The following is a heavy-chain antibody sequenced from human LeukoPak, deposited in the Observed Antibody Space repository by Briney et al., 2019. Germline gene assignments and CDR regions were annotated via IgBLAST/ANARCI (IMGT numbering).Heavy chain of an antibody. Sequence: GGSLRLSCAASGFTVSSNWMSWVRQAPGKGLEWVANINQDGSEKYYVDSVKGRFTISGDNAKNSLYLQMNSLRAEDTAVYYCARDLAYYYDSSGYYYGYWGQGTLVTVSS. CDR3: ARDLAYYYDSSGYYYGY. D-gene: IGHD3-22*01. V-gene: IGHV3-7*01. J-gene: IGHJ4*02. CDR2: INQDGSEK. CDR1: GFTVSSNW.